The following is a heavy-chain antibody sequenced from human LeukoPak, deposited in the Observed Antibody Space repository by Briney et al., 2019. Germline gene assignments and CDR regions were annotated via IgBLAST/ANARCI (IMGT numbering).Heavy chain of an antibody. CDR3: ARHVSVALGY. CDR2: IYYSGST. J-gene: IGHJ4*02. Sequence: SETLSLTCTVSGGSITSYYWSWIRQPPRKGLEWIGYIYYSGSTNYNPSLKSRVTISVDTSKNQFSLKLSSVTAADTAVDYCARHVSVALGYWGQGTLVTVSS. CDR1: GGSITSYY. D-gene: IGHD5/OR15-5a*01. V-gene: IGHV4-59*08.